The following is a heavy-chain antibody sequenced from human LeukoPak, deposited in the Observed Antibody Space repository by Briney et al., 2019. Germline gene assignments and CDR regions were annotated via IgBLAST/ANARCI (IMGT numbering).Heavy chain of an antibody. CDR1: GFTFSSYG. CDR3: ATDRKVGTWDPRFNY. V-gene: IGHV3-30*03. Sequence: PGGSLRLSCAASGFTFSSYGMHWVRQAPGKGLEWVAVISYDGSNKYYADSVKGRFTISRDNAKSSLYLQMNSLRAEDTAIYYCATDRKVGTWDPRFNYWGQGTLVTVSS. J-gene: IGHJ4*02. CDR2: ISYDGSNK. D-gene: IGHD4-23*01.